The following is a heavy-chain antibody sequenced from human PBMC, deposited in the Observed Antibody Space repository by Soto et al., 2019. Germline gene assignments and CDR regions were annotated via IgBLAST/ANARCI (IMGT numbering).Heavy chain of an antibody. J-gene: IGHJ4*02. CDR1: GDTFTSYA. CDR3: ARGGEPIDY. Sequence: SVKVSCKASGDTFTSYAMHWVRQAPGQRLEWMGWINAGNGNTKHSQKFQGRVTITRDTSASTAYMELSSLRPEDTAVYYCARGGEPIDYWGQGTLVTVSS. CDR2: INAGNGNT. D-gene: IGHD2-21*01. V-gene: IGHV1-3*01.